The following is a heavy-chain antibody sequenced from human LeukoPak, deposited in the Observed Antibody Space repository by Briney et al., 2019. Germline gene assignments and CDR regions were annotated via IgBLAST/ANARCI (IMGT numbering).Heavy chain of an antibody. CDR1: GGSISTYY. Sequence: SETLSLTCTVSGGSISTYYWSWIRQPPGKGLEWIGYIYYSGSTNYNPSLKSRVTISVDTSKNQFSLKLSSVTAADTAVYYRARGEKYGDYGYWGQGTLVTVSS. CDR2: IYYSGST. D-gene: IGHD4-17*01. CDR3: ARGEKYGDYGY. J-gene: IGHJ4*02. V-gene: IGHV4-59*01.